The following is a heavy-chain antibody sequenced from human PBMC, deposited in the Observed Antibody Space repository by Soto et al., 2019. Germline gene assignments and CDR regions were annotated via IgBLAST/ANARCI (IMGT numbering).Heavy chain of an antibody. CDR2: IDPSDSYT. J-gene: IGHJ6*02. CDR1: GYSFTSSW. Sequence: PGESLKISCKRSGYSFTSSWISSVRQMPGKGLEWMGRIDPSDSYTNYSPSFQGHVTISADRSISTAYLQWSGLKASDTAMYYCARLEVYYHMEVWGQGTTVTVSS. V-gene: IGHV5-10-1*01. CDR3: ARLEVYYHMEV.